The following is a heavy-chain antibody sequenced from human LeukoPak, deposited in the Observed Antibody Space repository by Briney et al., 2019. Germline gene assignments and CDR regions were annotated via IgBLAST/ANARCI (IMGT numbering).Heavy chain of an antibody. Sequence: SETLSLTCAVYGRSFSGYYWSWIRQPPGKGLEWIGEINHSGSTNYNPSLKSRVTISVDTSKNQFSLKLSSVTAADTAVYYCARLNLGYCSSTSCYAHGRPDAFDIWGQGTMVTVSS. J-gene: IGHJ3*02. CDR3: ARLNLGYCSSTSCYAHGRPDAFDI. CDR2: INHSGST. CDR1: GRSFSGYY. D-gene: IGHD2-2*01. V-gene: IGHV4-34*01.